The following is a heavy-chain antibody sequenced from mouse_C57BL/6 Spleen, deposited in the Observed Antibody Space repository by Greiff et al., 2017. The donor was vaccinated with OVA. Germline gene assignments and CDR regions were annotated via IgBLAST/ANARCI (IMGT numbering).Heavy chain of an antibody. CDR3: ARKRGSSGYEAMDY. J-gene: IGHJ4*01. CDR1: GFSLTSYG. V-gene: IGHV2-2*01. CDR2: IWSGGST. D-gene: IGHD3-2*02. Sequence: VKLVESGPGLVQPSQSLSITCTVSGFSLTSYGVHWVRQSPGKGLEWLGVIWSGGSTDYNAAFISRLSISKDNSKSQVFFKMNSLQADDTAIYYCARKRGSSGYEAMDYWGQGTSVTVSS.